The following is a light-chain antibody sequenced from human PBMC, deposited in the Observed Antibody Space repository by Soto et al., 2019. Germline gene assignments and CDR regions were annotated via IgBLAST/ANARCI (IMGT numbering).Light chain of an antibody. CDR1: SSDVGGYNY. CDR2: EVS. V-gene: IGLV2-14*01. Sequence: QSVLTQPASVSGSPGQSITIYCTGTSSDVGGYNYVSWYQHHPGKAPKLMIYEVSNRPSGVSNRFSGSKSGNTASLTISGLQAEDEADYYCSSYTGSSTPVFGGGTKLTVL. J-gene: IGLJ3*02. CDR3: SSYTGSSTPV.